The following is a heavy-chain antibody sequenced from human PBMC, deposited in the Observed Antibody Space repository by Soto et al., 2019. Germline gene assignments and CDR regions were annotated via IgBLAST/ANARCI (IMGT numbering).Heavy chain of an antibody. CDR3: ARESSIAAAGPIYYYYYGMDV. V-gene: IGHV4-59*01. Sequence: SETLSLTCTVSGGSISSYYWSWIRQPPGKGLEWIGYIYYSGSTNYNPSLKSRVTISVDTSKNQFSLKLSSVTAADTAVYYCARESSIAAAGPIYYYYYGMDVWGQGTTVNVSS. CDR1: GGSISSYY. D-gene: IGHD6-13*01. CDR2: IYYSGST. J-gene: IGHJ6*02.